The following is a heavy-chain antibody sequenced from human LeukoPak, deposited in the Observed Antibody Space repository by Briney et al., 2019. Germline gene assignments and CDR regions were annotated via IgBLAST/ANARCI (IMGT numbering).Heavy chain of an antibody. CDR3: ARVNSSCWPDY. Sequence: GGSLRLSCAASGFTFSSYAMHWVRQAPGKGLEWVAVISYDGSNKYYADSVKGRFTISRDNSKNTLYLQMNSLRAEDTAVYYCARVNSSCWPDYWGQGTLVTVSS. J-gene: IGHJ4*02. CDR1: GFTFSSYA. D-gene: IGHD6-13*01. CDR2: ISYDGSNK. V-gene: IGHV3-30*04.